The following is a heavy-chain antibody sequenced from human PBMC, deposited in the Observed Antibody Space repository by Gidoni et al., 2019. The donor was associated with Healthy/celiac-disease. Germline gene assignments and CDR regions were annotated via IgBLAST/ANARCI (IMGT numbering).Heavy chain of an antibody. CDR3: ARHNARGGYYDILTYFDY. V-gene: IGHV4-39*01. D-gene: IGHD3-9*01. CDR2: IYYRGST. Sequence: QLQLQESGPGLVKPSETLSLTCTVSGGSISSSSYYWGWIRQPPGKWLEGIGSIYYRGSTYYTPSLKSRVPLSVDPSTNLFSLKLSSVTAADTSVYYFARHNARGGYYDILTYFDYWGQGTLVTVSS. J-gene: IGHJ4*02. CDR1: GGSISSSSYY.